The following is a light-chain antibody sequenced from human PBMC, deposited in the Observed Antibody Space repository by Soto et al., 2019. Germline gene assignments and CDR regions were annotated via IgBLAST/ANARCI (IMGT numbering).Light chain of an antibody. Sequence: QSALTQPASESGSPGQSVTISCTGTSSDVGGYNYVSWYQQHPGKAPKLMIYDVSNRPSGVYNRFSGSKSGNTASLNISVFQAEDSTDYYCSSYTSSSTNLVSGGGTQLTVL. J-gene: IGLJ2*01. CDR3: SSYTSSSTNLV. CDR2: DVS. CDR1: SSDVGGYNY. V-gene: IGLV2-14*01.